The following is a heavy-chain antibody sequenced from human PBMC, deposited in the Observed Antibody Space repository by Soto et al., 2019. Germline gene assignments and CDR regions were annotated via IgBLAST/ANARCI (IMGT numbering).Heavy chain of an antibody. Sequence: QVQLQESGPGLVMPSGTLSLTCAVAGASIGSADWWNWFLQPPGTGLEGIGEIYHGGTPIYNPSLKSRVTLSVDESKNHFSLKMTSVTAADTAVYYCARDFKAPNDAWAFDYWGQGPLVTVSS. CDR1: GASIGSADW. V-gene: IGHV4-4*02. J-gene: IGHJ4*02. CDR3: ARDFKAPNDAWAFDY. D-gene: IGHD3-16*01. CDR2: IYHGGTP.